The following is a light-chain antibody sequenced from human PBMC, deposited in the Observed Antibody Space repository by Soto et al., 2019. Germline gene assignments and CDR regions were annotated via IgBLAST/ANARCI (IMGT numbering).Light chain of an antibody. J-gene: IGKJ4*01. CDR3: QQYNNWPLT. V-gene: IGKV3-15*01. Sequence: EIVMTQSPATLSVSPGESATLSCRASQSVSSDLAWYQQKPGQAPRLLIYYTSTRATGFPARFSGSGSGTDFTLTISRLEHEDSAVYCCQQYNNWPLTFGGGTKVDIK. CDR2: YTS. CDR1: QSVSSD.